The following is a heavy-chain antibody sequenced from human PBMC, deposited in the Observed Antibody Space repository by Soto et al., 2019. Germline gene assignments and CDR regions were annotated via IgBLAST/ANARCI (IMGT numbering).Heavy chain of an antibody. CDR3: ARGEQYSGRIFDY. J-gene: IGHJ4*01. CDR2: TYYRSKWYY. Sequence: SQTLSLPCASTGDSVSSNSAGWSFVRQSPSRGLEWLGRTYYRSKWYYEYAVSVRGRITINPDTSKNQYSLQLNSVTPEDTAVYFCARGEQYSGRIFDYWVQGTLVTVSS. CDR1: GDSVSSNSAG. D-gene: IGHD1-26*01. V-gene: IGHV6-1*01.